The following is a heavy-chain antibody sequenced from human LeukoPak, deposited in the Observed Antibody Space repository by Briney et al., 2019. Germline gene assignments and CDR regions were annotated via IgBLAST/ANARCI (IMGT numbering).Heavy chain of an antibody. V-gene: IGHV3-23*01. CDR3: ANWIGSSSRDY. CDR2: INSNGDDI. J-gene: IGHJ4*02. D-gene: IGHD6-6*01. Sequence: GRSLRLSCAASGFTFSNYAIHWVRQAPGKGLEWVSGINSNGDDIYYADSVRGRFTISRDNSKNALYLQMDSLRAEDTAVYYCANWIGSSSRDYWGQGTLVTVSS. CDR1: GFTFSNYA.